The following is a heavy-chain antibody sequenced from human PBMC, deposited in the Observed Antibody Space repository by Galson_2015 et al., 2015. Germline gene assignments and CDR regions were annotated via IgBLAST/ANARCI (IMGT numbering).Heavy chain of an antibody. D-gene: IGHD3-9*01. J-gene: IGHJ5*02. CDR1: GYSFTSYW. CDR3: ALVRGYDNDWFDP. CDR2: IDPSDSYT. Sequence: QSGAEVKKPGESLRNSCKGSGYSFTSYWISWVRQMPGKGLEWMGRIDPSDSYTNYSPSFQGHVTISADKSISTAYLQWSSLKASDTAMYYCALVRGYDNDWFDPWGQGTLVTVSS. V-gene: IGHV5-10-1*01.